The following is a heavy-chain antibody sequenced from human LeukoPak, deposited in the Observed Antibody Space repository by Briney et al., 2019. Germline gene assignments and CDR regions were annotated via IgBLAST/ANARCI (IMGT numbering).Heavy chain of an antibody. D-gene: IGHD2-15*01. V-gene: IGHV3-21*01. Sequence: GGSLRLSCAASGITFSSYSMNWVRQAPGKGLEWVSSISSGSSYIYYADSVKGRFIISRDNAKNSMSLQMNSLRAEDTAVYYCASPEGYCSGGSCYSPFDHWGQGTLVTVSS. J-gene: IGHJ4*02. CDR3: ASPEGYCSGGSCYSPFDH. CDR1: GITFSSYS. CDR2: ISSGSSYI.